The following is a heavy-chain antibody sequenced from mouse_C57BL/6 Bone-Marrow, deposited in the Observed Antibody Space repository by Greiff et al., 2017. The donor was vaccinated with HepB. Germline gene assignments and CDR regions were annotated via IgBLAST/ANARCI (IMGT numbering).Heavy chain of an antibody. D-gene: IGHD2-5*01. V-gene: IGHV1-76*01. CDR3: ARSLYSNYEFAY. CDR2: IYPGSGNT. J-gene: IGHJ3*01. CDR1: GYTFTDYY. Sequence: QVQLQQSGAELVRPGASVELSCKASGYTFTDYYINWVKQRPGQGLEWIARIYPGSGNTYYNEKFKGKATLTAEKSSSTAYMQLSSLTSEDSAVYFCARSLYSNYEFAYWGQGTLVTVSA.